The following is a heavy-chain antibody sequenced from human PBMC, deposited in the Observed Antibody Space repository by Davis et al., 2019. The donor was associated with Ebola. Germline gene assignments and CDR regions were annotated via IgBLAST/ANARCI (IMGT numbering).Heavy chain of an antibody. V-gene: IGHV3-21*01. D-gene: IGHD1-26*01. J-gene: IGHJ4*02. CDR2: ISSSSSYI. Sequence: GESLKISCAASGFTFSSYSMNWVRQAPGKGLEWVSSISSSSSYIYYADSVKGRFTISRDNAKNSLYLQMNSLRAEDTAVYYCAKDDSGSIDYWGQGTLVTVSS. CDR3: AKDDSGSIDY. CDR1: GFTFSSYS.